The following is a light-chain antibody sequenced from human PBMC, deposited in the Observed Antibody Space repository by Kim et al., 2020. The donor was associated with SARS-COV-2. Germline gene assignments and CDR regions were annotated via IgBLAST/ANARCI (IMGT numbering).Light chain of an antibody. V-gene: IGLV2-14*03. CDR2: DVT. CDR3: SSFSGRSTWV. CDR1: SSDIGAYDY. Sequence: GQSITISCAGSSSDIGAYDYVSWYQQHPGKAPKLIIFDVTKRPSGVSARFSGSKSGYTASLTISGLQADDETDYYYSSFSGRSTWVFGGGTQLTVL. J-gene: IGLJ3*02.